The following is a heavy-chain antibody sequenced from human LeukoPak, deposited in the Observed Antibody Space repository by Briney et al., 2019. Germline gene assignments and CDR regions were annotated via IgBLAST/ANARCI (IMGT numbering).Heavy chain of an antibody. V-gene: IGHV4-34*01. CDR2: INHSGST. J-gene: IGHJ4*02. D-gene: IGHD3-3*01. CDR3: ARVDFWSGYTTD. Sequence: SETLSLTCAVYGGSFSGYYWSWIRQPPGEGLEWIGEINHSGSTNHNPSLKSRVTISVDTSKNQFSLKLSSVTAADTAVYYCARVDFWSGYTTDWGQGTLVTASS. CDR1: GGSFSGYY.